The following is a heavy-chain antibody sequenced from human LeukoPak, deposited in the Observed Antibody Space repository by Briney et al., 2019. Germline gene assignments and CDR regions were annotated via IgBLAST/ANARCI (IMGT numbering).Heavy chain of an antibody. Sequence: ASVKVSCKTSGYTFTYMHWVRQAPGRGLEWMGWINPNSGDTDYAQKFQGRVTMTRDTSISTAYMELSRLRSDDTAVYYCAPVRGGDYFDYWGQGTLVTVSS. CDR3: APVRGGDYFDY. CDR2: INPNSGDT. CDR1: GYTFTY. D-gene: IGHD2-2*01. J-gene: IGHJ4*02. V-gene: IGHV1-2*02.